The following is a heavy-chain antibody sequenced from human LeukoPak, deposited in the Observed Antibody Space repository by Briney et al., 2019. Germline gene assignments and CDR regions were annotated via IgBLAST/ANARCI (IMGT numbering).Heavy chain of an antibody. J-gene: IGHJ4*02. Sequence: GGSLRLSCAASGSTFSSYGMHWVRQAPGKGLEWVAVIWYDGSNKYYADSVKGRFTISRDNSKNTLYLQMNSLRAEDTAVYYCARDMGYCSSTSCANLYYFDYWGQGTLVTVSS. CDR2: IWYDGSNK. V-gene: IGHV3-33*01. CDR3: ARDMGYCSSTSCANLYYFDY. CDR1: GSTFSSYG. D-gene: IGHD2-2*01.